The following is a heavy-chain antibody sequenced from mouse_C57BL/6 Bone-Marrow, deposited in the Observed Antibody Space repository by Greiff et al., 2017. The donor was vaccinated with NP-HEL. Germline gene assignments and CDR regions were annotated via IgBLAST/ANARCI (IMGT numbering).Heavy chain of an antibody. V-gene: IGHV1-52*01. CDR1: GYTFTSYW. CDR2: IDPSDSET. Sequence: QVQLQQSGAELVRPGSSVKLSCKASGYTFTSYWMHWVKQRPIQGLEWIGNIDPSDSETHYNQNFTDKATLTVDKSSSTAYLQLSSLTSEASAVYYCAREGFAYCGPGTLVTVSA. J-gene: IGHJ3*01. CDR3: AREGFAY.